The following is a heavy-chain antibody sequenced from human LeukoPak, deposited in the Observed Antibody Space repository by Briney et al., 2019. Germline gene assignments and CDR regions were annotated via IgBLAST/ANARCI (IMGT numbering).Heavy chain of an antibody. CDR1: GGSFSGYY. J-gene: IGHJ3*01. CDR2: INHSGST. Sequence: SETLSLTCAVYGGSFSGYYWSWIRQPPGKGLEWIGEINHSGSTNYNPSLKSRVTISVDTSKSQFSLKLTSVTSADTAVYSCARLLDNDISGDPDTFDVWGQGTTVIVSS. D-gene: IGHD3-22*01. CDR3: ARLLDNDISGDPDTFDV. V-gene: IGHV4-34*01.